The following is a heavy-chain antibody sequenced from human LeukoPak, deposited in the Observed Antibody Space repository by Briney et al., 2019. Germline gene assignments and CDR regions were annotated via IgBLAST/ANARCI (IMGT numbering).Heavy chain of an antibody. CDR1: GYTSTSYY. CDR2: INPSGGST. J-gene: IGHJ3*02. CDR3: ARDSGPYDAFDI. Sequence: GASVKVSCKASGYTSTSYYMHWVRQAPGQGLEWMGIINPSGGSTSYAQKFQGRVTMTRDMSTSTVYMELSSLRSEDTAVYYCARDSGPYDAFDIWGQGTMVTVSS. V-gene: IGHV1-46*01.